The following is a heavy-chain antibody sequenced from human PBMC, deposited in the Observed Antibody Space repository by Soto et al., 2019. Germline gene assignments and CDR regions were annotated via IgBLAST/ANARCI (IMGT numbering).Heavy chain of an antibody. D-gene: IGHD2-15*01. CDR1: GGSVSSTNW. CDR2: IFHSGTT. CDR3: ARHIAVPTTRGFDY. J-gene: IGHJ4*02. V-gene: IGHV4-4*02. Sequence: QVQLQESGPGLVKPSGTLSLTCTVSGGSVSSTNWWSWVRQAPGEGLEWIGEIFHSGTTNHNPSLKSRVVISMHTSTNQLSLRLDSVTAADTALYFCARHIAVPTTRGFDYWGQGTQVTGSS.